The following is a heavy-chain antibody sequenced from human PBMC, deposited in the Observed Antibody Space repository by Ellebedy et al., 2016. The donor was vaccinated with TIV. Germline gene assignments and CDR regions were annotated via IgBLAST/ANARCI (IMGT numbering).Heavy chain of an antibody. D-gene: IGHD1-26*01. Sequence: GGSLRLSXAASGFTFSNYWMSWVRQAPGKGLEWVANIKQGGSEIYYVDSVKGRFTISRDNAKNSLYLQMNSLRAEDTAVYYCARDKIVGATYFDYWGQGTLVTVSS. CDR2: IKQGGSEI. CDR1: GFTFSNYW. V-gene: IGHV3-7*01. J-gene: IGHJ4*02. CDR3: ARDKIVGATYFDY.